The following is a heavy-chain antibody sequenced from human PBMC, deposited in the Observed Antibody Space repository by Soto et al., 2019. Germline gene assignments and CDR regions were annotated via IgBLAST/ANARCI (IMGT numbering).Heavy chain of an antibody. V-gene: IGHV4-30-2*01. CDR1: GGSISSGGYS. D-gene: IGHD3-9*01. CDR3: ARATYDILTGSPFDY. CDR2: IYHSGST. Sequence: SETLSLTCAVSGGSISSGGYSWSWIRQPPGKGLEWIGYIYHSGSTYYNPSLKSRVTISVDRSKNQFSLKLSSVTAADTALYYCARATYDILTGSPFDYWGQGTLVTVSS. J-gene: IGHJ4*02.